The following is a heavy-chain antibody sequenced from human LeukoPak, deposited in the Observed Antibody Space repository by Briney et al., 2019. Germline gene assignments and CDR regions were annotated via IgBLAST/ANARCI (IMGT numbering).Heavy chain of an antibody. CDR1: GVTLSTNY. Sequence: VRSLRLSRAVSGVTLSTNYMSCVRHAPGKRLECGLVINSGRNTNYTDSVKRRFTISINKSKNTLNIQITRLRTSATAVYTCARDRLVATDSRGSLFDYWGQGTLVTVSS. D-gene: IGHD3-22*01. CDR2: INSGRNT. J-gene: IGHJ4*02. V-gene: IGHV3-66*01. CDR3: ARDRLVATDSRGSLFDY.